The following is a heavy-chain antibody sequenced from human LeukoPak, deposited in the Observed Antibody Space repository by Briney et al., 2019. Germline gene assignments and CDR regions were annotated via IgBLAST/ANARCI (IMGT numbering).Heavy chain of an antibody. CDR3: ASRRMDWFDP. J-gene: IGHJ5*02. V-gene: IGHV4-31*03. CDR2: IYYCGST. D-gene: IGHD2-15*01. CDR1: GGSISIGYYY. Sequence: SEALSLTCTVSGGSISIGYYYWSWIRQHPGRVLEWIEYIYYCGSTCYNASVKSRVTISLDTSKNQFSLKLSSVNAADTAVYYCASRRMDWFDPWGQGTLVTVSS.